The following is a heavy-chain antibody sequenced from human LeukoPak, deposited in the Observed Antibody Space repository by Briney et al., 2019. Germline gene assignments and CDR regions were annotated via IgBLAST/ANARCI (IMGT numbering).Heavy chain of an antibody. J-gene: IGHJ4*02. CDR3: VKAQSTGWPPFDY. V-gene: IGHV3-64*05. D-gene: IGHD3-9*01. CDR2: ISSNGGRT. Sequence: GGSLRLSCSASGLTFSSYAMHWVRQAPGKRLEYVSGISSNGGRTYYADSVTGRFTISRDNPKNTLYVQMSSLRNEDTAVYYCVKAQSTGWPPFDYWGEGTLVTVSS. CDR1: GLTFSSYA.